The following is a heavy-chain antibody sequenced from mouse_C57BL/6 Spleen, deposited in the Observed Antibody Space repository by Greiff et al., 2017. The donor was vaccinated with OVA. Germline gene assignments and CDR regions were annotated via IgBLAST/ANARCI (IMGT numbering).Heavy chain of an antibody. Sequence: EVQLMESGGGLVKPGGSLKLSCAASGFTFSSYAMSWVRQTPEKRLEWVATISDGGSYTYYPANVKGRFTISRDNAKNNLYLQMSHLKSEDTAMYYCARDDYGSSYWYFDVWGTGTTVTVSS. CDR2: ISDGGSYT. CDR1: GFTFSSYA. V-gene: IGHV5-4*01. J-gene: IGHJ1*03. CDR3: ARDDYGSSYWYFDV. D-gene: IGHD1-1*01.